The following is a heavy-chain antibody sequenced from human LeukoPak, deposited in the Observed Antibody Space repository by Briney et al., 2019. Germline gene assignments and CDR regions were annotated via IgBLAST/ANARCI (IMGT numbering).Heavy chain of an antibody. CDR3: ARGRDILTGYYPGIYFDY. J-gene: IGHJ4*02. V-gene: IGHV4-59*01. D-gene: IGHD3-9*01. CDR2: IYYSGST. CDR1: GGSISSYY. Sequence: SETLSLTRTVSGGSISSYYRSWIRQPPGKGLEWIGYIYYSGSTNYNPSLKSRVTISVDTSKNQFSLKLSSVTAADTAVYYCARGRDILTGYYPGIYFDYWGQGTLVTVSS.